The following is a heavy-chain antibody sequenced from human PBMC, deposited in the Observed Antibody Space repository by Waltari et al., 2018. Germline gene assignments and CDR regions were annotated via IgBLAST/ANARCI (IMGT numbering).Heavy chain of an antibody. D-gene: IGHD6-6*01. V-gene: IGHV2-5*01. Sequence: QITLKESGPTLVKPTQTLTLTCTFSGFSLSTSGVGVGWIRQPPGKALEWLALIYWNDDKRYSPSLKSRLTITKDTSKNQVVLTMTNMDPVDTATYYCAHRLRRITFDDNSSGGDYFDYWGQGTLVTVSS. CDR3: AHRLRRITFDDNSSGGDYFDY. J-gene: IGHJ4*02. CDR2: IYWNDDK. CDR1: GFSLSTSGVG.